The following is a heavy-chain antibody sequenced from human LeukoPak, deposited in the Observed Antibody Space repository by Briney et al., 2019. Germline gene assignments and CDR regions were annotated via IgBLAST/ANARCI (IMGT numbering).Heavy chain of an antibody. V-gene: IGHV3-30*14. Sequence: GGSLRLSCAASGFTFSSYAMHWVRQAPGKGLEWVVVISYDGSNKYYADSVKGRFTISRDNSKNTLYLQMNSLRAEDTAVYYCARAKDGDYGPGDFWGQGALVTVSS. J-gene: IGHJ4*02. D-gene: IGHD4-17*01. CDR2: ISYDGSNK. CDR3: ARAKDGDYGPGDF. CDR1: GFTFSSYA.